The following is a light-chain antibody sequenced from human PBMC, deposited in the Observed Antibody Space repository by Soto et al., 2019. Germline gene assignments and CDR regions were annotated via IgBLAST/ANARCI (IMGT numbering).Light chain of an antibody. CDR3: RSYTSSSTLV. J-gene: IGLJ2*01. Sequence: QSALTQPASVSGSPGQSITISCTGTSSDVGGYNYVSWYQQHPGKAPKFMIYDVSNRPSGVSNRFSGSKSGNTASLTISGLQAEDEADYYCRSYTSSSTLVFGGGTQLTVL. V-gene: IGLV2-14*01. CDR1: SSDVGGYNY. CDR2: DVS.